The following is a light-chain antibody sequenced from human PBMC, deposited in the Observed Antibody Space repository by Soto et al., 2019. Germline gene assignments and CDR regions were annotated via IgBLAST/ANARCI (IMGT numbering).Light chain of an antibody. CDR1: QSVTSK. J-gene: IGKJ5*01. CDR3: QQYGSSRIT. Sequence: EVVLTQSPGTLSLSPGDRATLSCGASQSVTSKLAWYQQKPGQAPRLLIYGASSRATGIPDRFSGSGSGTDFTLTISRLEPEDFAVYYCQQYGSSRITFGQGTRLEI. CDR2: GAS. V-gene: IGKV3-20*01.